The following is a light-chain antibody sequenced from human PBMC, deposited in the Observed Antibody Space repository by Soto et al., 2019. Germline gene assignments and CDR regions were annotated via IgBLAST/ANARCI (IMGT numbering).Light chain of an antibody. CDR3: QQRSNWPPTWT. CDR1: QSVSSN. Sequence: EIVMTQSPATLSVSPGERATLSCRASQSVSSNLAWYQQKPGQAPRLLIYGASSRATGIPDRFRGSGSGTDFTLTISSLEPEDFAVYYCQQRSNWPPTWTFGQGTKVDIK. CDR2: GAS. J-gene: IGKJ1*01. V-gene: IGKV3-11*01.